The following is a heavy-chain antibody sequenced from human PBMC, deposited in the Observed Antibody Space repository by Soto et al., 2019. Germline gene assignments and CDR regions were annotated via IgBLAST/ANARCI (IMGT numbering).Heavy chain of an antibody. V-gene: IGHV2-5*02. CDR1: GFSLSARPVA. Sequence: QITLRESGPTRVKPTQTLTLTCTFSGFSLSARPVAMGWIRHPPGKALERLALIYWDDDKRYSPSLMSRLTITKDTSKNQVVLTMTNMDPLDTAIYYCVHRAGIDGNWNGGYFDYWGQGALVTVSS. CDR2: IYWDDDK. CDR3: VHRAGIDGNWNGGYFDY. D-gene: IGHD1-1*01. J-gene: IGHJ4*02.